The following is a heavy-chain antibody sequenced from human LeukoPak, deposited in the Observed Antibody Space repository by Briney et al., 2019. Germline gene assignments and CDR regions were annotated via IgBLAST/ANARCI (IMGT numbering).Heavy chain of an antibody. D-gene: IGHD1-26*01. CDR2: ISYDGSNK. Sequence: PGGSLRLSCAASGFTFSSYAMHWVRQAPGKGLEWVAVISYDGSNKYYADSVKGRFTISRDNARNSLYLQMNSLRAEDTAVYFCARRVSGSYGFDYWGQGTLVTVSS. CDR1: GFTFSSYA. CDR3: ARRVSGSYGFDY. V-gene: IGHV3-30-3*01. J-gene: IGHJ4*02.